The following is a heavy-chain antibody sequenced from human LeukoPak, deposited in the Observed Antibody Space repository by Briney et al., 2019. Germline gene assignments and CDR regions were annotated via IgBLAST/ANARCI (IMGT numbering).Heavy chain of an antibody. CDR3: TRYDIQKGWFGP. CDR1: GITISANF. D-gene: IGHD1-1*01. Sequence: GGSLRLSCAASGITISANFMSWVRQAPGKGLEWVSGLHIGGNTEYVDSVRGRFIISRDNSRNMLFLQMNNLRPEDTAVYYCTRYDIQKGWFGPWGQGTPVTVSS. CDR2: LHIGGNT. J-gene: IGHJ5*02. V-gene: IGHV3-53*01.